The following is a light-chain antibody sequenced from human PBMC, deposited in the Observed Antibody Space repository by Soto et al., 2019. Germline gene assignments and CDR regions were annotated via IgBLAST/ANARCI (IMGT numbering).Light chain of an antibody. CDR1: QSISSY. V-gene: IGKV1-39*01. CDR3: QQSYSTIT. J-gene: IGKJ5*01. Sequence: IQFTQSPCSLSASVGYRVTITCRASQSISSYLNWYQQKPGKAPKLLIYAASSLQSGVPSRFSGSGSGTDFTLTISSLQPEDFATYYCQQSYSTITFGQGTRLEIK. CDR2: AAS.